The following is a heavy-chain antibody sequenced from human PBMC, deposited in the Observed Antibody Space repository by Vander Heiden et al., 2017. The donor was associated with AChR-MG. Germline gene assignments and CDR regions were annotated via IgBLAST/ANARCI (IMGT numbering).Heavy chain of an antibody. CDR2: IYYSGST. CDR3: ARPRKPTAPKQHFDY. J-gene: IGHJ4*02. V-gene: IGHV4-39*01. Sequence: QLQLQESGPGLVKPSETLSLTCTVSGGSISSSSYYWGWIRQPPGKGLEWIGSIYYSGSTYYNPSLKSRVTISVDTSKNQFSLKLSSVTAADTAVYYCARPRKPTAPKQHFDYWGQGTLVTVSS. CDR1: GGSISSSSYY. D-gene: IGHD5-18*01.